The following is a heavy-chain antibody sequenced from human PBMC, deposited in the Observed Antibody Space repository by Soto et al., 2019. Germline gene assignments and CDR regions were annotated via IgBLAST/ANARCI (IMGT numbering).Heavy chain of an antibody. J-gene: IGHJ4*02. Sequence: QVQLVQSGAEVKKPGSSVKVSCKASGGTFSSYAISWVRQAPGQGLEWMGGIIPIFGTANYAQKFQGRVTITADESTSRAYMELSSLRSEETAVYYCGCRAVAGTYFYFGSWGQGTLITVS. CDR3: GCRAVAGTYFYFGS. CDR2: IIPIFGTA. CDR1: GGTFSSYA. V-gene: IGHV1-69*01. D-gene: IGHD6-19*01.